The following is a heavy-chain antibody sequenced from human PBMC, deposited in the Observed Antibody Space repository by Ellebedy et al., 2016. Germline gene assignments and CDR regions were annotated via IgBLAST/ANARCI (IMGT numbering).Heavy chain of an antibody. D-gene: IGHD3-16*01. CDR2: ISAYNGNT. CDR1: GYTFTSYG. J-gene: IGHJ4*02. Sequence: ASVKVSCKASGYTFTSYGISWVRQAPGQGLEWMGWISAYNGNTNYAQKLQGRVTMTRDTSTSTAYMELRSLRSDDTAVYYCARAPHSSMITFGGVSALFDYWGQGTLVTASS. CDR3: ARAPHSSMITFGGVSALFDY. V-gene: IGHV1-18*01.